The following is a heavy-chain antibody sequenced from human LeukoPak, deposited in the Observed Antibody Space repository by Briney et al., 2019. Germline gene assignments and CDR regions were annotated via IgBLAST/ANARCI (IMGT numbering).Heavy chain of an antibody. J-gene: IGHJ4*02. V-gene: IGHV4-39*01. D-gene: IGHD7-27*01. CDR1: GGSISSSRYY. CDR2: IFYSGST. CDR3: ARRGILGSFDY. Sequence: PSETLSLTCTVSGGSISSSRYYWGWIRQPPGKGLEWIGSIFYSGSTYYNPSLKSRVTIRVDTSKSQFSLKLSPVTAADTAVFYCARRGILGSFDYWGQGGLVTVSS.